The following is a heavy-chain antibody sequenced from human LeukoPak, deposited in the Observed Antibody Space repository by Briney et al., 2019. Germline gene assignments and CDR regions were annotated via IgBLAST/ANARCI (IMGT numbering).Heavy chain of an antibody. D-gene: IGHD3-9*01. Sequence: ASVKVSCKASGYTFTRYAMHWVRQAPGQRLEWMGWINASNGNTKYSQKFQGRVTITRDTSASTAYMELSSLRSEDTAVYYCARDRVYYDILTGYYLRGAYLDYWGQGTLVTVSS. J-gene: IGHJ4*02. CDR3: ARDRVYYDILTGYYLRGAYLDY. CDR2: INASNGNT. V-gene: IGHV1-3*01. CDR1: GYTFTRYA.